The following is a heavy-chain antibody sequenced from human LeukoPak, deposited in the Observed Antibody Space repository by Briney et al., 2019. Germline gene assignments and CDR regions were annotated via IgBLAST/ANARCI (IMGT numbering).Heavy chain of an antibody. CDR1: GFTVSNNF. Sequence: PGGSLRLSCAASGFTVSNNFMSWVRQAPGKGLELVSLIYSGGTTKYADSVRGRFTISRDNSKNTLYLQMNSLRAEDTAVYYCARDQPVVTPLGYWGRGTLVTVSS. CDR3: ARDQPVVTPLGY. D-gene: IGHD4-23*01. J-gene: IGHJ4*02. V-gene: IGHV3-53*01. CDR2: IYSGGTT.